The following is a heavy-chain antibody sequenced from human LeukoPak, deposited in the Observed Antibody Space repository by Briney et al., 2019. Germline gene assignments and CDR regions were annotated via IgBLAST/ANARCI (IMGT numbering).Heavy chain of an antibody. V-gene: IGHV3-48*04. CDR2: IDTTSSTI. D-gene: IGHD6-6*01. Sequence: QTGGSLRLSCAGSGFTFSLYTMNWVRQAPGKGLEWISYIDTTSSTIHYADSVKGRFTISRDNAKKSLYLQMNSLRAEDTAVYYCASEPQEYSSSSYFDYWGQGTLVTVSS. J-gene: IGHJ4*02. CDR1: GFTFSLYT. CDR3: ASEPQEYSSSSYFDY.